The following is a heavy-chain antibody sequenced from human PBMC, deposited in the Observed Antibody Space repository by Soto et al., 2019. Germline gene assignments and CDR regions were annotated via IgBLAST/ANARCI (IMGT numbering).Heavy chain of an antibody. CDR3: ARDHSGSFSGGFDY. J-gene: IGHJ4*02. Sequence: VAAISYDGTNKYYADSVKGRFTISRDNSKNTLYLQMNSLRAEDAAVYYCARDHSGSFSGGFDYWGQGTLVTVSS. V-gene: IGHV3-30-3*01. CDR2: ISYDGTNK. D-gene: IGHD1-26*01.